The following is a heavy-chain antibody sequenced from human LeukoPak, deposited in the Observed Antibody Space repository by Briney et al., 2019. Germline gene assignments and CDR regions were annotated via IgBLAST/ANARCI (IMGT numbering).Heavy chain of an antibody. V-gene: IGHV3-53*01. Sequence: GGSLRLSCAASGFTVSSNYMSWVRQAPGKGLEWVSVIYSGGSTYYADSVKGRFTISRDNSKNTLYLQVNSLRAEDTAVYYCASRTYYYYYGMDVWGQGTTVTVSS. CDR1: GFTVSSNY. J-gene: IGHJ6*02. CDR2: IYSGGST. CDR3: ASRTYYYYYGMDV.